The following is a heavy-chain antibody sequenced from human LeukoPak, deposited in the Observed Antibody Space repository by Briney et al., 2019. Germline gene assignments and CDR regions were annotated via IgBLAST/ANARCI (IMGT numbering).Heavy chain of an antibody. CDR2: IYYSGST. J-gene: IGHJ3*02. D-gene: IGHD3-3*01. CDR1: GGPMSSYY. Sequence: SETLSLTCTVSGGPMSSYYWSWIRQPPGKGLEWIGYIYYSGSTNYNPSLKSRVTISVDTSKNQFSLKPSSVTAADTAVYYCASRIFVGAFDIWGQGTMVTVSS. V-gene: IGHV4-59*01. CDR3: ASRIFVGAFDI.